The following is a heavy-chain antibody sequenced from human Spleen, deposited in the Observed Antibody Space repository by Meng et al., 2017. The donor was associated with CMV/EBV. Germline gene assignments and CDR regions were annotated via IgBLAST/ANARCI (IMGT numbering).Heavy chain of an antibody. J-gene: IGHJ4*02. CDR2: INHSGNT. CDR1: VGSLSGHY. V-gene: IGHV4-34*01. Sequence: CAVYVGSLSGHYWSWIRQPPGKGLEWIGEINHSGNTNYNPSLKSRVTISADTSKNQFSLKLSSVTAADTAVYYCAREITMMGGSFDYWGQGTLVTVSS. CDR3: AREITMMGGSFDY. D-gene: IGHD3-22*01.